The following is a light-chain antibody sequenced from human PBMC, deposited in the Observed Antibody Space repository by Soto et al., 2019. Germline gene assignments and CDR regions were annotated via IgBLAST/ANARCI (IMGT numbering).Light chain of an antibody. CDR2: EDD. V-gene: IGLV6-57*04. Sequence: NFMLTQPRSVSESPGKTVTISCTRDSGSFAGNSVQWYQQRPGSAPTTMIYEDDQRPSGVPNRFSGSIDSSSRSASLTISGLQAEDEADYYCQSYDTSDLVFGGGTKLTVL. J-gene: IGLJ2*01. CDR1: SGSFAGNS. CDR3: QSYDTSDLV.